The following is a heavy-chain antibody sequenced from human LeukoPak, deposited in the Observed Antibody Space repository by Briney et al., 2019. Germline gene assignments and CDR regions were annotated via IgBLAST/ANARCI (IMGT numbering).Heavy chain of an antibody. Sequence: GGSLRLSCAASGFTFSINWMTWVRQAPGKGLEWLANTNPEGGDKYYVDSVKGRFTISRDNAKNSVFLHLNSLRAEDTAVYYCARHSSGWYDDAFDIWGQGTMVTVSS. CDR3: ARHSSGWYDDAFDI. D-gene: IGHD6-19*01. J-gene: IGHJ3*02. V-gene: IGHV3-7*01. CDR1: GFTFSINW. CDR2: TNPEGGDK.